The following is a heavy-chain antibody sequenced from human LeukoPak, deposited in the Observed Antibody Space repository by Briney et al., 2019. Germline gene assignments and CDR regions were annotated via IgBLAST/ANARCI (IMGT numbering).Heavy chain of an antibody. Sequence: GGSLRLSCAASGLTFDDYAMRWVRQAPGKGLEWVSGISWNSGSIGYADSVKGRFTISRDNAKNSLYLQMNSLRAEDTTLYYCAKVIGGDYGDYRGYFDYWGQGTLVTVSS. J-gene: IGHJ4*02. CDR1: GLTFDDYA. D-gene: IGHD4-17*01. V-gene: IGHV3-9*01. CDR2: ISWNSGSI. CDR3: AKVIGGDYGDYRGYFDY.